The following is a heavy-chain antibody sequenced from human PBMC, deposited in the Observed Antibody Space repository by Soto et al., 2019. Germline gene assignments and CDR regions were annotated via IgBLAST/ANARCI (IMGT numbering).Heavy chain of an antibody. CDR3: ARDLAPQQPHNWFDP. J-gene: IGHJ5*02. CDR2: ISSSSSYI. Sequence: LRLSCAASGFTFSSYSMNWVRQAPGKGLEWVSSISSSSSYIYYADSVKGRFTISRDNAKNSLYLQMNSLRAEDTAVYYCARDLAPQQPHNWFDPWGQGTLVTVSS. D-gene: IGHD3-16*01. V-gene: IGHV3-21*01. CDR1: GFTFSSYS.